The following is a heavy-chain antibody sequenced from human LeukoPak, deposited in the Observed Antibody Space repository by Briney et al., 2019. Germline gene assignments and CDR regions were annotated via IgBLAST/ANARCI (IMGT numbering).Heavy chain of an antibody. Sequence: PGGSLRLSCAASGFTFSSSAMSWVRQAPGKGLEWVSSISGSGSGGSTYYADSVKGRFTISRDNSKNTLYLQMNSLRPEDTAVYYCAKSLGATRGYFEHWGQGTLVTVSS. CDR3: AKSLGATRGYFEH. CDR1: GFTFSSSA. V-gene: IGHV3-23*01. CDR2: ISGSGSGGST. J-gene: IGHJ4*02. D-gene: IGHD1-26*01.